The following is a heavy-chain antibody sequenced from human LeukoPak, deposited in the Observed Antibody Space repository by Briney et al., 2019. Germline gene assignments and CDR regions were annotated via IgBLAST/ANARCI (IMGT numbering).Heavy chain of an antibody. J-gene: IGHJ4*02. Sequence: GGSLRLSCAASGFTLSSYAMSWVRQAPGKGLEWVSTISGGGDSTYYADSVKGRFTNSRDDSKNTLFLQMNSLRAEDTAVYFCAKVKWKLIGYFDYWGQGTLVTVSS. CDR2: ISGGGDST. CDR1: GFTLSSYA. D-gene: IGHD1-20*01. V-gene: IGHV3-23*01. CDR3: AKVKWKLIGYFDY.